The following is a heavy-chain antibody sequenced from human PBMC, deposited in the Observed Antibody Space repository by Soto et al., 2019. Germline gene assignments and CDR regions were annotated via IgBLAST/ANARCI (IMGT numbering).Heavy chain of an antibody. Sequence: QVQLVQSGSEVKKPGASVKVSCKASGYTFTGYYMHWVRQAPGQGLEGMGWINPNSGGTNYAQKFQGRVTMTRDTSISTAYMELSRLRSDDTAVYYCAREEDYGSGREPATHYYDSGMDVWGQGTTVTVAS. CDR3: AREEDYGSGREPATHYYDSGMDV. CDR1: GYTFTGYY. J-gene: IGHJ6*02. D-gene: IGHD3-10*01. CDR2: INPNSGGT. V-gene: IGHV1-2*02.